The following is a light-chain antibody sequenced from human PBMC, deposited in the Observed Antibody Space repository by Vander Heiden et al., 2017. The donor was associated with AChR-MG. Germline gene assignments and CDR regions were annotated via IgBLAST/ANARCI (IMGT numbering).Light chain of an antibody. J-gene: IGKJ2*02. Sequence: DIVMTQSPDSLAVSLGERATINCKSSQSVLYSSNNKNYLAWYQQKPGQPPKLLIYWASTRESGVPDRFSGSGSGTDFTLTISSLQAEDVAVYYCQQYYGTPRWTFGQGTKLEIK. V-gene: IGKV4-1*01. CDR3: QQYYGTPRWT. CDR1: QSVLYSSNNKNY. CDR2: WAS.